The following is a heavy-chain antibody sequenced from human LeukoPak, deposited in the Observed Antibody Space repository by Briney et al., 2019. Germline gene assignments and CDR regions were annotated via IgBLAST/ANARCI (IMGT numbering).Heavy chain of an antibody. V-gene: IGHV3-30-3*01. CDR3: ARGRTVGLRRLDY. D-gene: IGHD4-17*01. J-gene: IGHJ4*02. Sequence: GGSLRLSCAASGFSFSSYAMYWVRQAPGKGLEWVAVISYAGINKYYADSVKGRFTTSRDNSKNTLYLEMDSLRGEDTAVYYCARGRTVGLRRLDYWGQGTLVTVSS. CDR1: GFSFSSYA. CDR2: ISYAGINK.